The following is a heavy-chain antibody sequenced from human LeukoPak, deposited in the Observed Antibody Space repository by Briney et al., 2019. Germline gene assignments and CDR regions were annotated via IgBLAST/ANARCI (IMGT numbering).Heavy chain of an antibody. J-gene: IGHJ5*02. D-gene: IGHD6-13*01. CDR1: GGSISNYY. Sequence: SETLSLTCTVSGGSISNYYWSWIRQPAGKGLEWIGRIYSSGSTDYNPSLKSRVTMSVDTSKNQFSLKLRPVTAADTAVYYCARDPIKDSGSWCGEGNYNWFDPWGQGTPVTVSS. V-gene: IGHV4-4*07. CDR2: IYSSGST. CDR3: ARDPIKDSGSWCGEGNYNWFDP.